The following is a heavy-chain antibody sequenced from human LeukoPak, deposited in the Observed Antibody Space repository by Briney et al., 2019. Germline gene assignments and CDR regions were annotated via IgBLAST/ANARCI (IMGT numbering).Heavy chain of an antibody. J-gene: IGHJ4*02. Sequence: ASVKVSCKASGYTFTGYYMHWVRQAPGQGLEWMGWINPNSGGTNYAQKFQGRVTMTRDTSISTAYMELSRLRSDDTAVYYCARQDYSSTSCYFDYWGQGTLVTVSS. D-gene: IGHD2-2*01. V-gene: IGHV1-2*02. CDR2: INPNSGGT. CDR3: ARQDYSSTSCYFDY. CDR1: GYTFTGYY.